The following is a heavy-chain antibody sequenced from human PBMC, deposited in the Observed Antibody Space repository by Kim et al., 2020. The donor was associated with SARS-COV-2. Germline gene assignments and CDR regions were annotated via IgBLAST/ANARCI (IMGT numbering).Heavy chain of an antibody. V-gene: IGHV1-24*01. CDR3: ATAGGAVVGGIDY. Sequence: YAQKFQGRVTMTEHTSTDTAYMELSSLRSEDTAVYYCATAGGAVVGGIDYWGQGTLVTVSS. J-gene: IGHJ4*02. D-gene: IGHD2-15*01.